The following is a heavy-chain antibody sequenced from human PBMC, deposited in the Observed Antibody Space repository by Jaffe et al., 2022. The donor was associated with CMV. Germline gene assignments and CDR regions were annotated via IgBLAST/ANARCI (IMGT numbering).Heavy chain of an antibody. D-gene: IGHD1-20*01. Sequence: QVQLVQSGAEVKKPGSSVKVSCKASGGTFSSYAISWVRQAPGQGLEWMGGIIPIFGTANYAQKFQGRVTITADESTSTAYMELSSLRSEDTAVYYCARAVPLALKLNNWNDVGYGMDVWGQGTTVTVSS. V-gene: IGHV1-69*01. CDR2: IIPIFGTA. CDR1: GGTFSSYA. J-gene: IGHJ6*02. CDR3: ARAVPLALKLNNWNDVGYGMDV.